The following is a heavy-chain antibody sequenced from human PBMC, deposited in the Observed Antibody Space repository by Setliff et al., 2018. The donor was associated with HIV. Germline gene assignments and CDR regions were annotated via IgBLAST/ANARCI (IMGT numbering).Heavy chain of an antibody. CDR2: IYTSGST. V-gene: IGHV4-61*09. Sequence: SETLSLTCSVSGHSIRSGYYWSWIRQPAGKGLEWIGHIYTSGSTNYNPSLKSRVTISVDTSKNQFYLKLSSVTAADTAVYYCARILLYDSSAYFVNAFDIWGQGTVVTVSS. CDR1: GHSIRSGYY. J-gene: IGHJ3*02. CDR3: ARILLYDSSAYFVNAFDI. D-gene: IGHD3-22*01.